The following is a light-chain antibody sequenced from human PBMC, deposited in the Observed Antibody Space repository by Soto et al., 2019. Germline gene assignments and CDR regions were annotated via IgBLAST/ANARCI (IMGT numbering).Light chain of an antibody. J-gene: IGKJ5*01. Sequence: DLVVTQSPFSLPVTLGQAASISCRSSESIVHRDGNTYLSWFRQRPGQSPRRLIYKVSNREAGVPDRFSGSGSGTDFTLKISRVEAEDVGLYYCMQGSHWPPITFGQGTRLEI. CDR2: KVS. CDR3: MQGSHWPPIT. CDR1: ESIVHRDGNTY. V-gene: IGKV2-30*02.